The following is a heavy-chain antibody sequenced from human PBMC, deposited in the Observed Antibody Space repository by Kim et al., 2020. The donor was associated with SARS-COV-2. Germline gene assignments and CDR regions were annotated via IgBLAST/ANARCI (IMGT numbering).Heavy chain of an antibody. CDR3: ASVVTTSRYYYYGMDV. J-gene: IGHJ6*02. D-gene: IGHD3-22*01. CDR2: ISYDGRNK. V-gene: IGHV3-30*03. Sequence: GGSLRLSCAASGFTFSNYHMHWVRQGPGKGLEWVAVISYDGRNKYYADSVKGRFTISRDNSRNTVYLQTNTLRAEDTAVYYCASVVTTSRYYYYGMDVWGHGTTVTVSS. CDR1: GFTFSNYH.